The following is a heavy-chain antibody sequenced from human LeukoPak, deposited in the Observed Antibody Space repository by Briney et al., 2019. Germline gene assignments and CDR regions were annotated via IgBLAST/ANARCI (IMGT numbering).Heavy chain of an antibody. CDR1: GFTFSSYD. CDR2: IGTAGDT. CDR3: ARVKRYYDSSGYFDAFDI. D-gene: IGHD3-22*01. V-gene: IGHV3-13*01. J-gene: IGHJ3*02. Sequence: PGGSLRLSCAASGFTFSSYDMHWVRQATGKGLEWVSAIGTAGDTYYPGSVRGRFTISRENAKNSLYLQMNSLRAGDTAVYYCARVKRYYDSSGYFDAFDIWGQGTMVTGAS.